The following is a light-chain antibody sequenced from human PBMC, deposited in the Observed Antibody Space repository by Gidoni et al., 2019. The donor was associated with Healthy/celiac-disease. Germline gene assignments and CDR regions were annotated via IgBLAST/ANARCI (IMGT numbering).Light chain of an antibody. Sequence: QSALTQPAPVSGSPGQSITISCTGTSSDVGGYNYVSWYQQHPGKAPKLMIFEVSNRPSGVSNRFSGSKSGNTASLTISGLQAEDEADYYCSSYTASSTLVFGTATKVTVL. J-gene: IGLJ1*01. CDR3: SSYTASSTLV. V-gene: IGLV2-14*01. CDR1: SSDVGGYNY. CDR2: EVS.